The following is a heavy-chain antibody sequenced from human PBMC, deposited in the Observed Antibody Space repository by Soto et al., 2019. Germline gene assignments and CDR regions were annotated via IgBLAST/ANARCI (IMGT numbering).Heavy chain of an antibody. CDR3: VRGGSNYAS. CDR1: GFTFSYYT. D-gene: IGHD4-4*01. Sequence: EVQLVESGGGLVNPGGSLRLSCAASGFTFSYYTVHWVRRAPGKGLEWVARIKPDESEKKYADSVKGRFSISRDNAKNSMYLQMDSLRGEDTAVYYCVRGGSNYASWGQGTLVTVSS. CDR2: IKPDESEK. V-gene: IGHV3-7*01. J-gene: IGHJ5*02.